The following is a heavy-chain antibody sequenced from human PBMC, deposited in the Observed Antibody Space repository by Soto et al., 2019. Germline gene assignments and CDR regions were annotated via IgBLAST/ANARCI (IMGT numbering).Heavy chain of an antibody. V-gene: IGHV2-5*02. Sequence: QITLKESGPTLVKPTQTLTLTCTFSGFSLTTDRVGVGWIRQPPGEALEWLAVIYWDDSKNYRPSLESRLTSNKDPSKHQVALTMTNMDSLDKATYYCAHAYGGRSLLWGQGTMVTVSS. CDR3: AHAYGGRSLL. J-gene: IGHJ4*02. CDR2: IYWDDSK. D-gene: IGHD1-26*01. CDR1: GFSLTTDRVG.